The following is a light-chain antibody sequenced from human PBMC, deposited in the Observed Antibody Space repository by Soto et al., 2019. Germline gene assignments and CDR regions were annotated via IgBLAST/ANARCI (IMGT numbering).Light chain of an antibody. J-gene: IGKJ2*01. CDR2: SAS. CDR1: QHITHN. CDR3: QQYDKWPHT. Sequence: EMVMTQSPATLSVSPGERATLSCRASQHITHNLAWYQKQPGQAPRLLIFSASTWATGIPARFSGIGSGTDFTLTISSLQSEDFAVYYCQQYDKWPHTFGQGTKLEIK. V-gene: IGKV3-15*01.